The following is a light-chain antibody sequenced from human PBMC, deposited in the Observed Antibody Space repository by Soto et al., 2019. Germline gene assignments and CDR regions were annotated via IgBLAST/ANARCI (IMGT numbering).Light chain of an antibody. V-gene: IGLV2-8*01. Sequence: QSVLTQPPSASGSPGRSVAISCTGTSSDVGGYNYVSWYQQHPGKAPKLMIYEVNKRPSGVPDRFSGSKSGNTASLTVSGLQAEDEADYFCFSFTTTSTHVFGTGTKVTVL. CDR2: EVN. J-gene: IGLJ1*01. CDR3: FSFTTTSTHV. CDR1: SSDVGGYNY.